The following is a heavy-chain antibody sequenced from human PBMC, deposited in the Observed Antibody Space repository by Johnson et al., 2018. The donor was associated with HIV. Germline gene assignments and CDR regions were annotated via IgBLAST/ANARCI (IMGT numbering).Heavy chain of an antibody. J-gene: IGHJ3*01. D-gene: IGHD5-24*01. Sequence: VQLVESGGGLVKPGGSLRISCAASGFTVRSNYMSWVRQAPGKGLEWVSVIYGGGSTEYGDSVKGRFTISRDNSKNTVYLQMNSLRDEDTAVYYRARGRGGYYTFDVWGQGTMVTVSS. V-gene: IGHV3-53*01. CDR2: IYGGGST. CDR3: ARGRGGYYTFDV. CDR1: GFTVRSNY.